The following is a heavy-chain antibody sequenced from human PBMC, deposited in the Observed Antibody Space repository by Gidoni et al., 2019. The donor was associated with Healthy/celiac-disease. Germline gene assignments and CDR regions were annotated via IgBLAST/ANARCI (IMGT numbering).Heavy chain of an antibody. CDR3: ARPCSGGSCYPYDAFDI. CDR2: ISPGDSAT. CDR1: GYSFTSYW. Sequence: EVQLVQSGAEVKKHGESLKISCKGSGYSFTSYWLGWVRQMPGKGLEWMGIISPGDSATRYSPSFQGQVTISADKSISTAYLQWSSLKASDTAMYYCARPCSGGSCYPYDAFDIWGQGTMVTVSS. D-gene: IGHD2-15*01. V-gene: IGHV5-51*01. J-gene: IGHJ3*02.